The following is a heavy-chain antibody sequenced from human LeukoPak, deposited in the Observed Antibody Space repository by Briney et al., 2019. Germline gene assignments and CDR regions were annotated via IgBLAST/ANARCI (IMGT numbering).Heavy chain of an antibody. J-gene: IGHJ6*02. D-gene: IGHD1-26*01. V-gene: IGHV4-38-2*02. CDR3: ARDPYSLRATPYYYYGMDV. CDR1: GYSISSGYY. CDR2: IYHSGST. Sequence: SETLSLTCTVSGYSISSGYYWGWIRQPPGKGLEWIGSIYHSGSTYYNPSLKSRVTISVDTSKNQFSLKLSSVTAADTAVYYCARDPYSLRATPYYYYGMDVWGQGTTVTVSS.